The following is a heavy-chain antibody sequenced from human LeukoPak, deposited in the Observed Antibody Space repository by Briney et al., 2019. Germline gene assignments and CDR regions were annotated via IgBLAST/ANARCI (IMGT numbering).Heavy chain of an antibody. CDR3: ATSLGPLTEY. Sequence: GGSLRLSCAASGFTFSTYGMNWVRQAPGKGLVWVSRINSGGSGTSYADSVEGRFTISRDNAKNTLYLQMNSLRAEDTAVYYCATSLGPLTEYWGQGTLVTVSS. D-gene: IGHD7-27*01. V-gene: IGHV3-74*01. CDR1: GFTFSTYG. J-gene: IGHJ4*02. CDR2: INSGGSGT.